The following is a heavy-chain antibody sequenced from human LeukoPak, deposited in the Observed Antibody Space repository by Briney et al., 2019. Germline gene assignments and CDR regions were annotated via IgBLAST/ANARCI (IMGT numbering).Heavy chain of an antibody. CDR2: IDPSDSYT. CDR3: ARQSYYYGSGSYYEQDY. Sequence: GESLKISCKGSGYSFTSYWISWVRQRPGKGQGWMGRIDPSDSYTNYSPSFQGHVTISADKSISTAYLQWSSLKASDTAMYYCARQSYYYGSGSYYEQDYWGQGTLVTVSS. J-gene: IGHJ4*02. V-gene: IGHV5-10-1*01. D-gene: IGHD3-10*01. CDR1: GYSFTSYW.